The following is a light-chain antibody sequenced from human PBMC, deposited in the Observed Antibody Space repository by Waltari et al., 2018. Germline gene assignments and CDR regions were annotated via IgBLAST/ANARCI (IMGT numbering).Light chain of an antibody. CDR2: AAS. V-gene: IGKV1-9*01. CDR1: QAISSY. J-gene: IGKJ3*01. CDR3: LQHNGYPYT. Sequence: DAQLTQSLFFLPASVGDRVTITCRASQAISSYLAWYQQKPGNAPKLLIYAASTLESGVPARFSGSGSGTEFTLTISSLQPEDFAAYSFLQHNGYPYTFGPGTKVEIK.